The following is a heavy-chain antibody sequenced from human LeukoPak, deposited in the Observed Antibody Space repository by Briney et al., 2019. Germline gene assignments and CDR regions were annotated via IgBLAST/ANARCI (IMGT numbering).Heavy chain of an antibody. Sequence: ASVKVSCKASGYTFTGYYLHWVRQAPGQGLEWMGWINPNSGDTNFAQKFQGRVTMTRDTSITTAYMELSSLRSDDTAVYYCAPRRVAADKGFDYWGQGTLVTVSS. V-gene: IGHV1-2*02. D-gene: IGHD6-19*01. J-gene: IGHJ4*02. CDR2: INPNSGDT. CDR1: GYTFTGYY. CDR3: APRRVAADKGFDY.